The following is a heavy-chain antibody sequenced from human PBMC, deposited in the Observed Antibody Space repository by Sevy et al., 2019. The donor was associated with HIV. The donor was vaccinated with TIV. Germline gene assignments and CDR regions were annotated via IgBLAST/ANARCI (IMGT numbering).Heavy chain of an antibody. D-gene: IGHD3-22*01. V-gene: IGHV3-23*01. CDR1: GFTFSSYA. Sequence: GGSLRLSCAASGFTFSSYAMRWVRQAPGKGLEWVSAISGSGGSTYYADSVKGRFTISRDNSKNTLYLQMNSLRAEDTAVYCCANQGYYYDSSGDIDYWGQGTLVTVSS. CDR3: ANQGYYYDSSGDIDY. CDR2: ISGSGGST. J-gene: IGHJ4*02.